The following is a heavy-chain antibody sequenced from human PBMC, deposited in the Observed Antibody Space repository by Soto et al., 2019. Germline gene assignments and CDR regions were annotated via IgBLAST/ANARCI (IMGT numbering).Heavy chain of an antibody. V-gene: IGHV4-31*03. D-gene: IGHD3-9*01. Sequence: SDTLSVTCPVSCGTLSSGGYYLSWIRTHPGKGLEWIGYIYYSGSTYYNPSLKSRVTISVDTSKNQFSLKLSSVTTEDTAVYYCTTGIYYDLLTGHHNVAFWGQGNLVTVSS. CDR2: IYYSGST. CDR1: CGTLSSGGYY. CDR3: TTGIYYDLLTGHHNVAF. J-gene: IGHJ4*02.